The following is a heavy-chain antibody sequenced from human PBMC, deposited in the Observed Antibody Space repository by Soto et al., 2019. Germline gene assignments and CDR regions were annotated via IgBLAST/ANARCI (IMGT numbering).Heavy chain of an antibody. Sequence: ASVKVSCKASGFTFTGHYIHWVRQAPGQGLEWMGWINPNSGGTSYAQKLQGRVTMTTDTSTSTAYLELRSLRSDDTAVYYCARDRIVATIGGWFDPWGQGTLVTVSS. CDR1: GFTFTGHY. CDR3: ARDRIVATIGGWFDP. D-gene: IGHD5-12*01. CDR2: INPNSGGT. V-gene: IGHV1-2*02. J-gene: IGHJ5*02.